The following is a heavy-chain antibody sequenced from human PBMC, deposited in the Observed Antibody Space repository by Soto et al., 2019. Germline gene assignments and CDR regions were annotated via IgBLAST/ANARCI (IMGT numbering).Heavy chain of an antibody. V-gene: IGHV3-30*18. CDR2: ISYDGSNK. CDR1: GFIFSSYG. Sequence: QVQLVESGGGVVQPGRSLRLSCAASGFIFSSYGMHWVRQAPGKGLEWVAVISYDGSNKYYADSVKGRFAISRDNSKNTLYLQMNSLRAEDTAVYYCAKDRYGGNVPEAATYFDYWGQGMLVTVSS. D-gene: IGHD4-17*01. CDR3: AKDRYGGNVPEAATYFDY. J-gene: IGHJ4*02.